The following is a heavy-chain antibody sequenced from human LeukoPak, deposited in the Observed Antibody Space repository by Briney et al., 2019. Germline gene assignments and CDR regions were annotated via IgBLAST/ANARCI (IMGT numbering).Heavy chain of an antibody. J-gene: IGHJ6*02. CDR3: TTTTVTNSYYYYGMDV. Sequence: GGYLRLSCAASNFTVSSNYMNWVRQAPGKGLEWVVRIKSKTDGGTTDYAAPVKGRFTISRDDSKNTLYLQMNSLKTEDTAVYYCTTTTVTNSYYYYGMDVWGQGTTVTVSS. V-gene: IGHV3-15*07. CDR2: IKSKTDGGTT. CDR1: NFTVSSNY. D-gene: IGHD4-17*01.